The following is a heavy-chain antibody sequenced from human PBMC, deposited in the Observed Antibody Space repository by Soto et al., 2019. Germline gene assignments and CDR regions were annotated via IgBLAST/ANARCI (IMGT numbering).Heavy chain of an antibody. CDR2: IIPIFGTA. V-gene: IGHV1-69*13. CDR1: GGTFSSYA. J-gene: IGHJ5*02. Sequence: GASVKVSCKASGGTFSSYAIGWVRQAPGQGLEWMGGIIPIFGTANYAQKFQGRVTITADESTSTAYMELSSLRSEDTAVYYCARSRVVPAAISWFDPWGQGTLVTVSS. D-gene: IGHD2-2*01. CDR3: ARSRVVPAAISWFDP.